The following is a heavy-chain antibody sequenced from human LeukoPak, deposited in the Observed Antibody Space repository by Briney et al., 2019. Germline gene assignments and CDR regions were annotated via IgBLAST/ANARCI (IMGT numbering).Heavy chain of an antibody. J-gene: IGHJ5*02. Sequence: KPSETLSLTCTVSGGSISSYYWSWIRQPPGKGLEWIGYIYYSGSTNYNPSLKSRVTISVDTSKNQFSLKLSSVTAADTAVYYCAGDTYYDILTGLATTWGQGTLVTVSS. D-gene: IGHD3-9*01. CDR2: IYYSGST. V-gene: IGHV4-59*01. CDR3: AGDTYYDILTGLATT. CDR1: GGSISSYY.